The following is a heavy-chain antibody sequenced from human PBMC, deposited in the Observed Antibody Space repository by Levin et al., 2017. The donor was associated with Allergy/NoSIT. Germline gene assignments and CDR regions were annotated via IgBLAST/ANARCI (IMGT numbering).Heavy chain of an antibody. J-gene: IGHJ4*02. Sequence: GGSLRLSCAASGFTFSSYSMNWVRQAPGKGLEWVSSISSSSSYIYYADSVKGRFTISRDNAKNSLYLQMNSLRAEDTAVYYCARDSHLPNGGIAAAGTADYWGQGTLVTVSS. CDR3: ARDSHLPNGGIAAAGTADY. CDR1: GFTFSSYS. V-gene: IGHV3-21*01. D-gene: IGHD6-13*01. CDR2: ISSSSSYI.